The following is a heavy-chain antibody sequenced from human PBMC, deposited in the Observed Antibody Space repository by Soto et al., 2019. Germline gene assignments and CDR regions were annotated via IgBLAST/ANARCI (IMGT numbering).Heavy chain of an antibody. CDR2: INHSGST. CDR1: GGSFSGYY. CDR3: ARDRSLSSSWYWGYYYYGMDV. J-gene: IGHJ6*02. D-gene: IGHD6-13*01. Sequence: SETLSLTCAVYGGSFSGYYWSWIRQPPGKGLEWIGEINHSGSTNCNPSLKSRVTISVDTSKNQFSLKLSSVTAADTAVYYCARDRSLSSSWYWGYYYYGMDVWGQGTTVTVSS. V-gene: IGHV4-34*01.